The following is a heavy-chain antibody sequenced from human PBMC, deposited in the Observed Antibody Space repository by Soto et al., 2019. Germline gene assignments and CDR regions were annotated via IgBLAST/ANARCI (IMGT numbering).Heavy chain of an antibody. J-gene: IGHJ3*02. CDR2: FKSKTDGGTT. Sequence: GGSLRLSCAASGVTFSNAWMSWVRQAPGKGLEWVGRFKSKTDGGTTDYAAPVKGRFTISRDDSKNTLYLQMNSLKTEDTAVYYCTTEYYYDSSGYYYTPYDAFDIWGQGTMVTVSS. D-gene: IGHD3-22*01. CDR1: GVTFSNAW. V-gene: IGHV3-15*01. CDR3: TTEYYYDSSGYYYTPYDAFDI.